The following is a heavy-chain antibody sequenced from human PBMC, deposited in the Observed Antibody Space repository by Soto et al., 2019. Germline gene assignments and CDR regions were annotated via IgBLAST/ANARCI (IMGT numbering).Heavy chain of an antibody. D-gene: IGHD6-6*01. Sequence: QVQLVESGGGVVQPGRSLRLSCAASGFTFSSYAMHWVRQASGKGLEWVAVISYDGSNKYYADSVKGRFTISRDNSKNTLYLQMNSLRAEDTAVYYCARDRSSLYFDYWGQGTLVTVSS. CDR1: GFTFSSYA. CDR2: ISYDGSNK. CDR3: ARDRSSLYFDY. J-gene: IGHJ4*02. V-gene: IGHV3-30-3*01.